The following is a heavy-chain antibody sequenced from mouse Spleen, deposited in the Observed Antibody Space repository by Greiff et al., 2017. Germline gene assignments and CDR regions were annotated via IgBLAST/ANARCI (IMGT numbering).Heavy chain of an antibody. Sequence: VQLKQSGPELVKPGASVKISCKASGYSFTGYYMHWVKQSSEKSLEWIGEINPSTGGTSYNQKFKGKATLTVDKSSSTAYMQLKSLTSEDSAVYYCARWLLPFDYWGQGTTLTVSS. CDR2: INPSTGGT. D-gene: IGHD2-3*01. V-gene: IGHV1-43*01. J-gene: IGHJ2*01. CDR1: GYSFTGYY. CDR3: ARWLLPFDY.